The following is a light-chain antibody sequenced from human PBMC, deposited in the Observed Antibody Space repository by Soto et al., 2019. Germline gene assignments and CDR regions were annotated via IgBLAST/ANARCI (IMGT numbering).Light chain of an antibody. J-gene: IGLJ1*01. CDR1: SSDVGGYNY. CDR3: SSYAGSNNFEV. Sequence: QSVLTQPPSASGSPGQSGTISCTGTSSDVGGYNYVSWYQQHPGKAPKLMIYEVSKRPSGVPDRFSGSKSGNTASLTVSGLQAEDEADYYRSSYAGSNNFEVFGTGTKVTVL. CDR2: EVS. V-gene: IGLV2-8*01.